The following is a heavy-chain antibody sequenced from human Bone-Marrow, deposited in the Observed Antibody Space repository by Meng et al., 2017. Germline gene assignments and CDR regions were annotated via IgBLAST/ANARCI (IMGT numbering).Heavy chain of an antibody. V-gene: IGHV4-30-2*01. CDR1: GGSISSDNYP. CDR2: IYHSGTA. D-gene: IGHD5-24*01. J-gene: IGHJ4*02. Sequence: QLQLQESGSGLVKPSQTLSLTCAVSGGSISSDNYPWSWIRQPPGKDLESIGYIYHSGTAYYNPSLESRVTISVDRSKNQFSLKLSSVTAADTAVYYCARGDGYNRYFDYWGQGTLVTVSS. CDR3: ARGDGYNRYFDY.